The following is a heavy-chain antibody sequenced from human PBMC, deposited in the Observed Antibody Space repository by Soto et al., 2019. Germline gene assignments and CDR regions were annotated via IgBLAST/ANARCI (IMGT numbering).Heavy chain of an antibody. CDR3: ATPQGGWYPPLDY. Sequence: QVQLVESGGGVVQPGRSLRLSCAASGFTFSSYGMHWVRQAPGKGLEWVAVISYDGSNKYYADSVKGRFTISRDNSKNTLYLQMNSLRAEDTAVYYCATPQGGWYPPLDYGGQGTRVAVSS. V-gene: IGHV3-30*03. D-gene: IGHD6-19*01. J-gene: IGHJ4*02. CDR1: GFTFSSYG. CDR2: ISYDGSNK.